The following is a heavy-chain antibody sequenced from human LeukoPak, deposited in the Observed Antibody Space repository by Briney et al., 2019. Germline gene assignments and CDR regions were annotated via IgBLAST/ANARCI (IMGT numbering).Heavy chain of an antibody. V-gene: IGHV3-30*04. CDR3: ARGRYDSSGYYSIFDY. Sequence: PGRSLRLSCAASGFTFSSYAMHWVRQAPGKGLEWVAVISYDGSNKYYADSVKGRFTISRDNAKNSLYLQMNSLRAEDTAVYYCARGRYDSSGYYSIFDYWGQGTLVTVSS. CDR1: GFTFSSYA. CDR2: ISYDGSNK. D-gene: IGHD3-22*01. J-gene: IGHJ4*02.